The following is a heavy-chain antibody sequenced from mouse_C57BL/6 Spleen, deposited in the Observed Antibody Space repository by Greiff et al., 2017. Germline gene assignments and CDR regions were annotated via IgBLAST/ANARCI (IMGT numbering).Heavy chain of an antibody. CDR3: ARARAQANYAMDY. V-gene: IGHV1-76*01. Sequence: QVQLQQSGAELVRPGASVKLSCKASGYTFTDYYINWVKQRPGQGLEWIARIYPGSGNTYYNEKFKGKATLTAEKSSSTAYMQLSSLTSEDSAVYFCARARAQANYAMDYRGQGTSVTVSS. D-gene: IGHD3-2*02. CDR2: IYPGSGNT. J-gene: IGHJ4*01. CDR1: GYTFTDYY.